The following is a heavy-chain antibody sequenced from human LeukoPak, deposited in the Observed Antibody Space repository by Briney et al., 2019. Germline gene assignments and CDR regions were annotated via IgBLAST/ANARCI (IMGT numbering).Heavy chain of an antibody. J-gene: IGHJ4*02. CDR3: AKDRRNDFDY. Sequence: SLRLSCAASGFSFYNYAMHWVREAPGEGGEGVSGFSGNSGSIVYADSVKGRFTISRDNAKNSLYLQMNSLRAEDTALYYCAKDRRNDFDYWGQGTLVTVSS. CDR2: FSGNSGSI. CDR1: GFSFYNYA. V-gene: IGHV3-9*01. D-gene: IGHD1-14*01.